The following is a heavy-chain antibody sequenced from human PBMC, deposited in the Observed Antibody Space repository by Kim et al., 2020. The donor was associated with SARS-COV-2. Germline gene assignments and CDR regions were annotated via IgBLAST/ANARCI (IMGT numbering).Heavy chain of an antibody. CDR2: SGGNT. V-gene: IGHV3-23*01. D-gene: IGHD6-6*01. Sequence: SGGNTYFEDSVKGRFSIYRDNSKNTLYLQMNSLRADDTAVYYCVTSSGYWGQGTLVTVSS. CDR3: VTSSGY. J-gene: IGHJ4*02.